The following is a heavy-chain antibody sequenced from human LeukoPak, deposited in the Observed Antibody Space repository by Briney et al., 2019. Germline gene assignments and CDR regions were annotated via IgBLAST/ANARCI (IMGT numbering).Heavy chain of an antibody. CDR3: ARARCRDGYTGSFDI. Sequence: GGSLRLSCAASGFIFSSYWMSWVRQAPGKGLEWVANIKQDGSEKYYVDSVKGRFTISRDNAKNSLYLQMNSLRAEDTALYYCARARCRDGYTGSFDIWGQGTMVTVSS. CDR1: GFIFSSYW. V-gene: IGHV3-7*01. D-gene: IGHD5-24*01. J-gene: IGHJ3*02. CDR2: IKQDGSEK.